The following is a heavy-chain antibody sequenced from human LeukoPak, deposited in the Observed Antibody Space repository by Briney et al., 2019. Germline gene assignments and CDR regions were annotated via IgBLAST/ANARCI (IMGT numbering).Heavy chain of an antibody. Sequence: PSETLSLTCTLSGYSISSGYYWGWIRQPPGKGLEGIGSIYHRGSTYYNPSLKSRVTISVDTSKNQFSLKLSSVTAADTAVYYCARDPSGYYDSSGLYYFDYWGQGTLVTVSS. J-gene: IGHJ4*02. V-gene: IGHV4-38-2*02. D-gene: IGHD3-22*01. CDR1: GYSISSGYY. CDR2: IYHRGST. CDR3: ARDPSGYYDSSGLYYFDY.